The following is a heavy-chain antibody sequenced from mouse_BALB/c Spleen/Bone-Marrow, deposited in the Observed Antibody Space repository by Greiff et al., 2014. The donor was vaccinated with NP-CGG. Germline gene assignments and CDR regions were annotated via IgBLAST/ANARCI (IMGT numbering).Heavy chain of an antibody. V-gene: IGHV1-87*01. CDR2: IYPGDGDT. CDR3: ARGAPFDY. Sequence: LEESGAELARPGASVKLSCKASGYTFTSYWMQWVKQRPGQGLGWIGAIYPGDGDTTYTQKFKGKATLTADKSSSTAYMQLSSLASEDSAVYYCARGAPFDYWGQGTTLTVSS. CDR1: GYTFTSYW. J-gene: IGHJ2*01.